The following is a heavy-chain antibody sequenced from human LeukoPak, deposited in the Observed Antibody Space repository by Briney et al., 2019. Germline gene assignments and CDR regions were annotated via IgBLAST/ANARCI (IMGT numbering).Heavy chain of an antibody. V-gene: IGHV3-30-3*01. CDR2: ISYDGSNK. D-gene: IGHD6-13*01. Sequence: TGGSLRLSCAASGFTFSSYAMHWVRQAPGKGLEWVAVISYDGSNKYYADSVKGRFTISRDNSKNTLYLQMNSLKASDTAMYYCARSRSSRGGPFDYWGQGTLVTVSS. J-gene: IGHJ4*02. CDR1: GFTFSSYA. CDR3: ARSRSSRGGPFDY.